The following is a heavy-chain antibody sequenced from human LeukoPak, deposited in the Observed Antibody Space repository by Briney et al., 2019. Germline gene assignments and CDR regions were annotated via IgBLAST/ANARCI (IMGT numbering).Heavy chain of an antibody. CDR3: ARARPDYDISTGYLGPQYYGMDV. D-gene: IGHD3-9*01. CDR2: IYYSGST. CDR1: GGSISSGDYY. Sequence: PSQTLSLTCTVSGGSISSGDYYWSWIRQPPGKGLEWIGYIYYSGSTYYNPSLKSRVTISVDTSKNQFSLKLSSVTAADTAVYYCARARPDYDISTGYLGPQYYGMDVWGQGTTVTVSS. V-gene: IGHV4-30-4*01. J-gene: IGHJ6*02.